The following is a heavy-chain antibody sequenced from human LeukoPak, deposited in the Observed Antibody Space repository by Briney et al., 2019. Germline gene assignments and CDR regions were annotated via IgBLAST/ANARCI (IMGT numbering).Heavy chain of an antibody. Sequence: PGESLKISCKGSGYRFTSYWIGWVRQMPGKGLEWMGIIYPGDSDTRYSPSFQGQVTISADKSISTAYLQWSSLKASDTAIYYCARRGWGLSLGELSFHYWGQGTLVTVSS. J-gene: IGHJ4*02. CDR3: ARRGWGLSLGELSFHY. CDR2: IYPGDSDT. V-gene: IGHV5-51*01. D-gene: IGHD3-16*02. CDR1: GYRFTSYW.